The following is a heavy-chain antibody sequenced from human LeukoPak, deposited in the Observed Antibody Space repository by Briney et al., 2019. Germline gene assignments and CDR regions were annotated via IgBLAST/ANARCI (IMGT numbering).Heavy chain of an antibody. CDR2: ISSSSSYI. CDR3: ARDKSTVVVIDY. Sequence: PGGSLRLSCAASGFTFSSYSVNWVRQAPGKGLEWVSSISSSSSYIYYADSVKGRFTISRDNAKNSLYLQMNSLRAEDTAVYYCARDKSTVVVIDYWGQGTLVTVSS. J-gene: IGHJ4*02. D-gene: IGHD3-22*01. V-gene: IGHV3-21*01. CDR1: GFTFSSYS.